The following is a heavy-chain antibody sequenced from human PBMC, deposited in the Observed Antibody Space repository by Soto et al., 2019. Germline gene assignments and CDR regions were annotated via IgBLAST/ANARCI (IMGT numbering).Heavy chain of an antibody. CDR2: ISSSGSTI. V-gene: IGHV3-48*03. Sequence: GGSLRLSCAASGFTFSSYEMNWVRQAPGKGLEWVSYISSSGSTIYYADSVKGRFTISRDNAKNSLYLQMNSLRAEDTAVYYCASQGIAAAPQGWFDPWGQGTLVTVSS. D-gene: IGHD6-13*01. CDR3: ASQGIAAAPQGWFDP. J-gene: IGHJ5*02. CDR1: GFTFSSYE.